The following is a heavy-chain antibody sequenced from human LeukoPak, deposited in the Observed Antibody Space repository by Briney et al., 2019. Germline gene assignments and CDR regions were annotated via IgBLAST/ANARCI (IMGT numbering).Heavy chain of an antibody. CDR3: ATRFFYDTSGVYGMDV. V-gene: IGHV4-39*01. Sequence: SETLSLTCSVSGGSISSRNYYWGWIRQPPGKKLEWIGSIYYSGGTYYNPSLKSRVTISVDTSKNQFSLKLNSVTAAETAVYCCATRFFYDTSGVYGMDVWGQGGTVGVSS. D-gene: IGHD3-22*01. CDR1: GGSISSRNYY. CDR2: IYYSGGT. J-gene: IGHJ6*01.